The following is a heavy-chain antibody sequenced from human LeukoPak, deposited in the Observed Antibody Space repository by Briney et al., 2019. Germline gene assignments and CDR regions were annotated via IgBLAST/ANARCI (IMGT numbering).Heavy chain of an antibody. CDR3: ATGGGDWYSDL. D-gene: IGHD3-10*01. J-gene: IGHJ2*01. V-gene: IGHV1-18*01. CDR2: ISPYNGNT. CDR1: GYTFTNYD. Sequence: ASVKVSCKASGYTFTNYDISWVRQAPGKGLEWMGWISPYNGNTDSAQEFQDRVTLTTDTSTSTAYMELRSLTSDDSAEYYCATGGGDWYSDLWGRGTLVTVSS.